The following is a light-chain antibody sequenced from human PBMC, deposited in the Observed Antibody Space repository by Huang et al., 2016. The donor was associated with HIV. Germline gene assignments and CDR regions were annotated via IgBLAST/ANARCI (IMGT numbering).Light chain of an antibody. CDR1: QSVSSY. Sequence: EIVLTQSPATLSLSPGERATLSCRASQSVSSYLAWYQQKPGQAPRLLIYDASNRATGIPARFSGSGSGTDFTLTISSLEPEDFAVYYCQQRSNWPPRGTFGPGTKVDIE. J-gene: IGKJ3*01. CDR3: QQRSNWPPRGT. CDR2: DAS. V-gene: IGKV3-11*01.